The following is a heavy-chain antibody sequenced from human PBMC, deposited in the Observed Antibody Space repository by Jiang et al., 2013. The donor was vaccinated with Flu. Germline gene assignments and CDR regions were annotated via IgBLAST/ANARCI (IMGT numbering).Heavy chain of an antibody. V-gene: IGHV4-38-2*01. CDR3: ASIGSSSSSNYYYYGMDV. Sequence: GSGLVKPSETLSLTCAVSGYSISSGYYWGWIRQPPGKGLEWIGSMYHSGNTYYNPSLKSRVTISVDTSKNQFSLKLSSVTAADTAVYYCASIGSSSSSNYYYYGMDVWGQGTTVTVSS. J-gene: IGHJ6*02. CDR1: GYSISSGYY. CDR2: MYHSGNT. D-gene: IGHD6-13*01.